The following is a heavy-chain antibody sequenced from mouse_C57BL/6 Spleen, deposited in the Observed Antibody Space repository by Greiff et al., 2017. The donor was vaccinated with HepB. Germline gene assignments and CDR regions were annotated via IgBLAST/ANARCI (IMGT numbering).Heavy chain of an antibody. CDR2: IYPGDGDT. CDR3: ASPYDYDKGFAY. Sequence: VQGVESGPELVKPGASVKISCKASGYAFSSSWMNWVKQRPGKGLEWIGRIYPGDGDTNYNGKFKGKATLTADKSSSTAYMQLSSLTSEDSAVYFCASPYDYDKGFAYWGQGTLVTVSA. J-gene: IGHJ3*01. CDR1: GYAFSSSW. V-gene: IGHV1-82*01. D-gene: IGHD2-4*01.